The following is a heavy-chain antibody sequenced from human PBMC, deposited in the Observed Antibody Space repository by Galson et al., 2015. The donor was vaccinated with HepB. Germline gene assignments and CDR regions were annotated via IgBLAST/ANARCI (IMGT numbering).Heavy chain of an antibody. V-gene: IGHV3-23*01. D-gene: IGHD2-15*01. CDR3: AKTGPVLVVVATSVNWFDP. Sequence: SLRLSCAASGFTFSSYAMSWVRQAPGKGLEWVSAISGNGGSTYYADSAKGRFTISRDNSKNTLYLQMNSLRAEDTAVYYCAKTGPVLVVVATSVNWFDPWGQGTLVTVSS. J-gene: IGHJ5*02. CDR2: ISGNGGST. CDR1: GFTFSSYA.